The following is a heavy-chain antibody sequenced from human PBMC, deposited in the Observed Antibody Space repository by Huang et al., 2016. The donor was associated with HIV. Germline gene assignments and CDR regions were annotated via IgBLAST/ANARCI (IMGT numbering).Heavy chain of an antibody. V-gene: IGHV3-30*03. Sequence: QVQLVESGGGVVQPGRSLRLSCAASGFIFSNYGMHWVRQARGKGLGWVALISYDGSNKYYTDSVKGRFSISRDNSKNTLYLQMNSLRAEDTAVYYCALKGDSSGWEYFRHWGQGTLVTVSS. CDR1: GFIFSNYG. CDR3: ALKGDSSGWEYFRH. J-gene: IGHJ1*01. CDR2: ISYDGSNK. D-gene: IGHD6-19*01.